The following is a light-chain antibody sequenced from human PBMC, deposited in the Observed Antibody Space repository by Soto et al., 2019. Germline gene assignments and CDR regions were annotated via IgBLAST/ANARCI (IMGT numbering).Light chain of an antibody. CDR1: QSVSNNW. V-gene: IGKV3-20*01. CDR2: GAS. J-gene: IGKJ2*01. CDR3: QQYGRSPYT. Sequence: EVVLTQSPGTLSLSPGERATLSCRASQSVSNNWLAWYQQKPGQAPRLLIYGASSRPGGIPDKFSGSGSGTDFTLTINRLEPEDFAVYYCQQYGRSPYTFGQGTKVES.